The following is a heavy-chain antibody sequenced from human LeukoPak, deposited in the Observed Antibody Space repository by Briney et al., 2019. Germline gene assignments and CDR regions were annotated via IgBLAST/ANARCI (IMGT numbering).Heavy chain of an antibody. CDR3: ARRAGIYSHPYDY. Sequence: GGTLRLSCAASGFTFSSYGMSWVRQAPGKGLEWVSAISGSGGSTYYADSVKGRFTISRDNSKNTLFLQMNSLRAEDTAVYYCARRAGIYSHPYDYWGQGTLVTVSS. CDR2: ISGSGGST. CDR1: GFTFSSYG. V-gene: IGHV3-23*01. J-gene: IGHJ4*02. D-gene: IGHD1-14*01.